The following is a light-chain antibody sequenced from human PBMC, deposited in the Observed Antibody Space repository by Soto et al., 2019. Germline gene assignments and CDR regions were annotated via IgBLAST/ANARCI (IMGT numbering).Light chain of an antibody. CDR2: SAS. V-gene: IGKV1-27*01. Sequence: DIQLTQSPSSLSASVGDRVTITCRVSQGISSYLNWYRQKPGNVPKLLIYSASNLQSGVPSRFSGSGSGTDFTLTIRSLEPEDFAVYYCQQRSNWPLITFGQGTRLEIK. CDR1: QGISSY. CDR3: QQRSNWPLIT. J-gene: IGKJ5*01.